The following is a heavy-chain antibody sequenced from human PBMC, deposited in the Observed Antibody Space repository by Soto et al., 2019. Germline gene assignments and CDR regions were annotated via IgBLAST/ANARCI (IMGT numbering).Heavy chain of an antibody. V-gene: IGHV4-31*03. J-gene: IGHJ4*02. Sequence: QVQLRESGPGLVKPSQTLSLTCTVSGGSISTSGYYWSWIRQHPGKGLDWIGYIYYSGSTYYNPSLKSRATISVDTSKNQFSLKLSSVTAADTAVYYCARVGEIIGDYWGQGVLVTVSS. CDR2: IYYSGST. CDR3: ARVGEIIGDY. CDR1: GGSISTSGYY. D-gene: IGHD3-10*01.